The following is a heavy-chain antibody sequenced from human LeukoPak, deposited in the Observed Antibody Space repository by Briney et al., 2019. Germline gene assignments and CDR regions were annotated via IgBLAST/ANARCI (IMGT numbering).Heavy chain of an antibody. Sequence: PSETLSLTCTLSGGSFSDYYWNWIRQPAGKGLEWIGRIYASGSTNYNPSLRSRVTMSVDTSKNQCSLKLNSVTAADTAVYYCARSAVTVISWSLDLWGRGTLVSVSS. V-gene: IGHV4-4*07. CDR1: GGSFSDYY. CDR3: ARSAVTVISWSLDL. D-gene: IGHD4-11*01. CDR2: IYASGST. J-gene: IGHJ2*01.